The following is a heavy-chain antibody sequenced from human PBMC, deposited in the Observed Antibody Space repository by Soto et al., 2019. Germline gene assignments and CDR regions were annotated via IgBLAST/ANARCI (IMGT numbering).Heavy chain of an antibody. J-gene: IGHJ4*02. CDR1: GFNFRSYS. V-gene: IGHV3-21*05. Sequence: GGSLRLSCAASGFNFRSYSMNWVRQGPGKGLEWISYISSNNYYTNYADSVKGRFTISRDNAENSLYLQMNSLRVEDTAVYYCAGGRGVLYGIPGYRHFPYWGRETLVTVS. CDR3: AGGRGVLYGIPGYRHFPY. D-gene: IGHD3-10*01. CDR2: ISSNNYYT.